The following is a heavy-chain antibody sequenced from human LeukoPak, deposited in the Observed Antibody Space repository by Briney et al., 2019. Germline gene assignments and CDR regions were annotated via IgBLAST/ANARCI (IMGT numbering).Heavy chain of an antibody. Sequence: SETLSLTCTVSGGYISSYYWSWIRQPPGKGLEWIGSINYSGRTYYNPSLKSRLTMSVDTAKRQFSLKLSSVTAADTAVYYCARARYGSGSYHFMDVWGKGTTVTISS. V-gene: IGHV4-39*07. CDR3: ARARYGSGSYHFMDV. CDR1: GGYISSYY. J-gene: IGHJ6*03. CDR2: INYSGRT. D-gene: IGHD3-10*01.